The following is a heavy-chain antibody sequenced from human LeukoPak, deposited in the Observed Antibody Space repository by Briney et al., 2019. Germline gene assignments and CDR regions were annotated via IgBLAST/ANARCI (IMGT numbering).Heavy chain of an antibody. D-gene: IGHD3-9*01. CDR1: GFTFSDYT. CDR3: ARVLLGMSAFDL. Sequence: GGSLRLSCVASGFTFSDYTMHCVRQAPGKALEWVSSINSGNNYIYYADSVKGRFTISRDNAKNSLFLQMNSLRADDTAVYSCARVLLGMSAFDLWGQGTMVSVSS. V-gene: IGHV3-21*06. J-gene: IGHJ3*01. CDR2: INSGNNYI.